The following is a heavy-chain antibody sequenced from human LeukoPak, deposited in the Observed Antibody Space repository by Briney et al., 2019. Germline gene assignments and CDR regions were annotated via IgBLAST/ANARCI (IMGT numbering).Heavy chain of an antibody. CDR3: VRXNRDFNAAFDI. D-gene: IGHD1-14*01. CDR2: SYSDSNT. V-gene: IGHV3-53*01. J-gene: IGHJ3*02. CDR1: GFTVSNNY. Sequence: GGSLRLSCTASGFTVSNNYMSWVRQAPGKGLEWVSISYSDSNTNYADSVKGRFTISRDTSQNTLSLQMNSLRAEDTAVYYCVRXNRDFNAAFDIWGQGTVVTVSS.